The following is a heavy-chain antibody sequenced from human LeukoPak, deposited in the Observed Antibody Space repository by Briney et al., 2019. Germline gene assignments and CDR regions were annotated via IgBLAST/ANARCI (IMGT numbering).Heavy chain of an antibody. V-gene: IGHV4-61*02. Sequence: SETLSLTCTVSGGSISSGSYYWSWIRQPPGKGLEWIGRIYTSGSTNYNPSLKSRVTISVDTSKNQFSLKLSSVTAADTAVYYCSGAVGYWGQGTLVTVSS. CDR3: SGAVGY. CDR2: IYTSGST. J-gene: IGHJ4*02. CDR1: GGSISSGSYY.